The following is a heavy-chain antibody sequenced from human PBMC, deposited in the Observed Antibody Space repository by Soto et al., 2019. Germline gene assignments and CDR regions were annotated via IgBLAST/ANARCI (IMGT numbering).Heavy chain of an antibody. CDR2: ITPIDGST. V-gene: IGHV1-46*01. J-gene: IGHJ4*02. CDR3: ARAVSTKTARIDY. CDR1: GYTFTTYY. D-gene: IGHD4-17*01. Sequence: QVQLVQSGAEVKNPGASVKVSCKASGYTFTTYYMHWLRQARGQGLEWMGIITPIDGSTRYDQKCQDRVTMTRETSTSTVYMELSSLRSEETAVYYCARAVSTKTARIDYWGQGTLVTVSS.